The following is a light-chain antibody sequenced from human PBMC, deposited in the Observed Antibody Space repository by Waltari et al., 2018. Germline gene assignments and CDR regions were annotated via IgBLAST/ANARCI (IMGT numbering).Light chain of an antibody. CDR3: QQYSSSVMYT. V-gene: IGKV3-20*01. CDR2: AAS. J-gene: IGKJ2*01. CDR1: QSVSRSR. Sequence: FLTHAPDTLSLSPGDRATLSRRASQSVSRSRLAWYQHIPGQAPRLLMYAASTRATGIPDRFSGSGSGTDFSLSISRVEPEDFAVYYCQQYSSSVMYTFGQGTKLEIK.